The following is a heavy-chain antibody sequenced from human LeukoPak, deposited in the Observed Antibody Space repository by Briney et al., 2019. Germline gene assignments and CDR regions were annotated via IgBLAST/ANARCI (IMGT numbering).Heavy chain of an antibody. CDR3: ATPLDYYDRSDSHQGGD. D-gene: IGHD3-22*01. CDR2: IKHDGSEK. V-gene: IGHV3-7*03. Sequence: GGSLRLSCAASGFTFSSYAMSWVRQAPGKGLEWVANIKHDGSEKNYVDSVKGRFTISRDSAKNSLYLQMNSLRAEDTAVYYCATPLDYYDRSDSHQGGDWGQGTLVTVSS. CDR1: GFTFSSYA. J-gene: IGHJ4*02.